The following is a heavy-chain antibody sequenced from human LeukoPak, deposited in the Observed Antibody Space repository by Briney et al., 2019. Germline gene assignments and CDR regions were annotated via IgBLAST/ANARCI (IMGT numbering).Heavy chain of an antibody. CDR3: ASPRGDDSGGYYTWYFHH. CDR1: GGSISSGGYY. CDR2: SGST. V-gene: IGHV4-39*07. D-gene: IGHD3-22*01. Sequence: SEALSLTCTVSGGSISSGGYYWGWIRQPPGKGLEWIGSGSTYYNPSLKSRVTISVDTSKNQFSLKLSSVTAADTAVYFCASPRGDDSGGYYTWYFHHWGQGILVTVSS. J-gene: IGHJ1*01.